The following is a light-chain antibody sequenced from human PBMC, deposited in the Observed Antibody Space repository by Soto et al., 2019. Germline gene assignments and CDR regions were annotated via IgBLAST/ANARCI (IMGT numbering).Light chain of an antibody. J-gene: IGKJ4*01. CDR1: QSITTY. CDR2: AAS. Sequence: DVPMTQSPSSLSASVGDRVTITCRASQSITTYLNWYQKKPGKAPKLLIYAASSLQSGVPSRFSGSGSGTDFTLTISSLRTEDFATYYCQQAYSFTLTFGGGTKLDIK. CDR3: QQAYSFTLT. V-gene: IGKV1-39*01.